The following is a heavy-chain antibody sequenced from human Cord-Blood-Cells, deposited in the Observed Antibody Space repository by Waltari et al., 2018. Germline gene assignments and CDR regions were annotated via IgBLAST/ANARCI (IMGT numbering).Heavy chain of an antibody. D-gene: IGHD1-26*01. J-gene: IGHJ6*02. V-gene: IGHV1-69*01. CDR1: GGTFSSYA. Sequence: QVQLVQSGAEVKKPGSSVKVSCKASGGTFSSYAISWVRQAPGQGLDGLGGIIPIFGTANDAQKFQGRVTITADESTSTAYMELSSLRSEDTAVYYCARDWWGGSYYYGMDVWGQGTTVTVSS. CDR3: ARDWWGGSYYYGMDV. CDR2: IIPIFGTA.